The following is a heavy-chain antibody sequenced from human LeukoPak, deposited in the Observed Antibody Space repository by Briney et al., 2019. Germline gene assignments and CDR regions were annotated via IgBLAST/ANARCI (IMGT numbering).Heavy chain of an antibody. J-gene: IGHJ4*02. CDR1: GFTFSSYW. CDR3: ARDSSSVTTDY. D-gene: IGHD6-6*01. CDR2: IYSGGST. V-gene: IGHV3-53*01. Sequence: GGSLRLSCAASGFTFSSYWMSWVRQAPGKGLEWVSVIYSGGSTYYADSVKGRFTISRDNSKNTLYLQMNNLRAEDTAVYYCARDSSSVTTDYWGQGTLVTVSS.